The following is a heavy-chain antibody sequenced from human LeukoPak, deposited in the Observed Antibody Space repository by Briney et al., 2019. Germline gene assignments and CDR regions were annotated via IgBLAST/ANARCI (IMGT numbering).Heavy chain of an antibody. CDR2: INSDESST. J-gene: IGHJ4*02. D-gene: IGHD6-19*01. V-gene: IGHV3-74*01. CDR1: GFTFSSYW. Sequence: GGSLRLSCAASGFTFSSYWMHWVRQAPGKGLVWVSRINSDESSTSYADSVKGRFTISRDNAKNSLYLQMNSLRAEDTAVYYCASQNRQMDSSGWSYFDYWGQGTLVTVSS. CDR3: ASQNRQMDSSGWSYFDY.